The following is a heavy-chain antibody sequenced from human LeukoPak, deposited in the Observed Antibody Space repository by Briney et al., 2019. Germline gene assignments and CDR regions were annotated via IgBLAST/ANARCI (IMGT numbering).Heavy chain of an antibody. D-gene: IGHD3-10*01. CDR2: ISGSGGST. J-gene: IGHJ4*02. CDR1: GFTLSNYA. Sequence: GGSLRLSCVASGFTLSNYAMSWVRQAPGKGLEWVSGISGSGGSTYQAENVKGRFTISRDNSKNTLYLQMNSLRDEDTAIYYCAKDPKLCFGDSPFDYWGQGTLVTVSS. CDR3: AKDPKLCFGDSPFDY. V-gene: IGHV3-23*01.